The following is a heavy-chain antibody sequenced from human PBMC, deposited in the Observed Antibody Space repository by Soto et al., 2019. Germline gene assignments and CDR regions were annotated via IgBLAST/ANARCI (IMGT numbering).Heavy chain of an antibody. Sequence: GGSLRLSCAASGFTFSSYGMHWVRQAPGKGLEWVAVIWYDGSNKYYADSVKGRFTISRDNSKNTLYLQMNSLRAEDTAVYYCARVRYDSSGLLSWYFDYWGQGTLVTVSS. J-gene: IGHJ4*02. CDR1: GFTFSSYG. CDR2: IWYDGSNK. V-gene: IGHV3-33*01. D-gene: IGHD3-22*01. CDR3: ARVRYDSSGLLSWYFDY.